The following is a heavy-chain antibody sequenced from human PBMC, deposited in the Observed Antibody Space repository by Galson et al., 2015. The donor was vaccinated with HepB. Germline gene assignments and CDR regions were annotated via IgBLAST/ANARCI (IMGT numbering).Heavy chain of an antibody. CDR1: GFTFSSYA. Sequence: SLRLSCAASGFTFSSYAMHWVRQAPGKGLEWVAVISYDGSNKYFADSVKGRSTISRDNSKNMLYLQMNSLRAEDTAVYYCARDGYGDYDAGPGMDYWGQGTLVTVSS. CDR2: ISYDGSNK. CDR3: ARDGYGDYDAGPGMDY. J-gene: IGHJ4*02. V-gene: IGHV3-30*04. D-gene: IGHD4-17*01.